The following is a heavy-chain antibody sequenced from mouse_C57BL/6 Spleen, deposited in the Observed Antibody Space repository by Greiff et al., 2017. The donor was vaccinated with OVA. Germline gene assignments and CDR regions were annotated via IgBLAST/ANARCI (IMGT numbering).Heavy chain of an antibody. CDR3: ARDGDYYGSPAWFAY. J-gene: IGHJ3*01. Sequence: EVKVVESGGGLVKPEGSLKLSCAASGFTFSSYAMSWVRQTPEKRLEWVATISDGGSYTYYPDNVKGRFTISRDNAKNNLYLQMSHLKAEDTAMYYCARDGDYYGSPAWFAYWGQGTLVTVSA. D-gene: IGHD1-1*01. V-gene: IGHV5-4*01. CDR2: ISDGGSYT. CDR1: GFTFSSYA.